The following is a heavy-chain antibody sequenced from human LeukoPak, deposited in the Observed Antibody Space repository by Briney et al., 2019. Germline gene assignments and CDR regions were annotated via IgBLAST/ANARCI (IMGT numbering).Heavy chain of an antibody. Sequence: PSETLSLTCIVSGASISDYYWSWIRQPAGKGLEWIGRIDTSGSTNYKPSLKSRLTMSVDTSKRQFSLRLTSVTAADTAVYYCAREVGAPRPRPLDSWGQGTLVTVSS. CDR1: GASISDYY. D-gene: IGHD1-26*01. J-gene: IGHJ4*02. CDR2: IDTSGST. CDR3: AREVGAPRPRPLDS. V-gene: IGHV4-4*07.